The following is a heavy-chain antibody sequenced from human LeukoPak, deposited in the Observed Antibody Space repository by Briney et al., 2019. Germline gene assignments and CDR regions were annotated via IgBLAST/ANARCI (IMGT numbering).Heavy chain of an antibody. V-gene: IGHV3-53*01. J-gene: IGHJ3*02. CDR2: VYSGGST. CDR3: ARDLSPGAYSSGWYGDAFDI. Sequence: PGGSLRLSCAASGFTVSSNYMSWVRQAPGKGLEWVSVVYSGGSTYYADSVKGRFTISRDNSKNTLYLQMNSLRAEDTAVYYCARDLSPGAYSSGWYGDAFDIWGQGTMVTVSS. D-gene: IGHD6-19*01. CDR1: GFTVSSNY.